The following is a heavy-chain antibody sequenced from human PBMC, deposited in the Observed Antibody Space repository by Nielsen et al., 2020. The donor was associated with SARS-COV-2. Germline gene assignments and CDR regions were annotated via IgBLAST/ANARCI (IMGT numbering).Heavy chain of an antibody. CDR2: IIPILDTA. Sequence: SVKVSCKASGGIFSSYAVNWVRQAPGQGLEWMGGIIPILDTADSAQEFHDRVAFTTDESTSTVYMELRSLRSEDTAVYYCARTRVPGDTTIAVSDAFDVWGQGTLVTVSS. CDR1: GGIFSSYA. V-gene: IGHV1-69*05. D-gene: IGHD5-18*01. CDR3: ARTRVPGDTTIAVSDAFDV. J-gene: IGHJ3*01.